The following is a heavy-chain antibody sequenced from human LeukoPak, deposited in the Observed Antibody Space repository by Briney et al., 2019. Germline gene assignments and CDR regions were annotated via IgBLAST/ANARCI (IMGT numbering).Heavy chain of an antibody. V-gene: IGHV4-30-4*01. CDR1: GGSISSGDYY. J-gene: IGHJ5*02. CDR3: ARDQQVERAMAKGFDP. D-gene: IGHD6-13*01. CDR2: IYYSGST. Sequence: SRTLSLTCTVSGGSISSGDYYWSWIRQPPGKGLEWIGYIYYSGSTYYNPSLKSRVTISVDTSKNQFSLKLSSVTAADTAVYYCARDQQVERAMAKGFDPWGQGTLVTVSS.